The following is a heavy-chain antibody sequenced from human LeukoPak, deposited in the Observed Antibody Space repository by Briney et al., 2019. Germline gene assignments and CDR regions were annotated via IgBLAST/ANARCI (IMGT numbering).Heavy chain of an antibody. V-gene: IGHV3-9*01. CDR2: ISWNSGSI. CDR1: GFTFDYYA. CDR3: AKDSGYYFDY. Sequence: PGGSLRLSCAASGFTFDYYAMHWVRQAPGKGLEWVSAISWNSGSIDHADSVKGRFTISRDNAKNSLYLQMNSLRAEDTALYYCAKDSGYYFDYWGQGTLVTVSS. J-gene: IGHJ4*02.